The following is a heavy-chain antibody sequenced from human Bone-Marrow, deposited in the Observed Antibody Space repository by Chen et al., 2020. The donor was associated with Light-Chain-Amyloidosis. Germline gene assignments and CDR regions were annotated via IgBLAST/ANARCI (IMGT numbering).Heavy chain of an antibody. V-gene: IGHV1-3*01. CDR3: ARDMGSGWLSDYSDY. Sequence: QVQLVHSGAEVKKPGASVKVSCKASGYTFTNFVIHWVRQAPGQRLEWMGWIHAGNGNTKYSQKFQNRVNYTRHTSASTAYMELSRLTSEGSAVYYCARDMGSGWLSDYSDYWGQGTLVSVSS. D-gene: IGHD6-19*01. CDR2: IHAGNGNT. CDR1: GYTFTNFV. J-gene: IGHJ4*02.